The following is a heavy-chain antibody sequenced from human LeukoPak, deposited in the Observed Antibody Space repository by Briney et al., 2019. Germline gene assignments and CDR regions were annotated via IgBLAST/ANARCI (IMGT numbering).Heavy chain of an antibody. J-gene: IGHJ6*04. CDR2: INHSGST. Sequence: SETLSLTCAVYGGSFSGYYWSWIRQPPGKGLEWIGEINHSGSTNYNPSLKSRVTISVDTSKNQFSLKLGSVTAADTAVYYCARWSGGSGSYHLGNYGMDVWGKGTTVTVSS. CDR1: GGSFSGYY. V-gene: IGHV4-34*01. D-gene: IGHD3-10*01. CDR3: ARWSGGSGSYHLGNYGMDV.